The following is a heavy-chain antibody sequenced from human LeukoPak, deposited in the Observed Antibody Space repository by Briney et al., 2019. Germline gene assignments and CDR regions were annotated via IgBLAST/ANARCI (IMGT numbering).Heavy chain of an antibody. CDR2: ISSSGSTI. CDR1: GFTFSGYE. Sequence: GGSLRLSCAASGFTFSGYEMNWVRQAPGKGLEWVSYISSSGSTIHYADSVKGRFTVSRDNAKNSLYLQMNSLRAEDTAVYYCARDPGYCSSTSCYKFFDYWGQGALVTVSS. D-gene: IGHD2-2*02. CDR3: ARDPGYCSSTSCYKFFDY. V-gene: IGHV3-48*03. J-gene: IGHJ4*02.